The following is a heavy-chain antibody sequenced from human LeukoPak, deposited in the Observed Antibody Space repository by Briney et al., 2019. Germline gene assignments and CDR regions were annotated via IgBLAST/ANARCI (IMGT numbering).Heavy chain of an antibody. CDR1: GFTFSSYW. Sequence: GGSLRLSCAASGFTFSSYWMSWVRQAPGKGLEWVANIKQDGSEKYYVDSVKGRFTISRDNAKNSLYLQMNSLRAEDTAVYYCARVRYDFWSGYYDDYWGQGTLVTVSS. D-gene: IGHD3-3*01. V-gene: IGHV3-7*03. CDR3: ARVRYDFWSGYYDDY. CDR2: IKQDGSEK. J-gene: IGHJ4*02.